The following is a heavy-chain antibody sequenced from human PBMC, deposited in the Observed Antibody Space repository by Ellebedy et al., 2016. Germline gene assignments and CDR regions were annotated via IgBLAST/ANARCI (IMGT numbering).Heavy chain of an antibody. CDR1: GYTLANSG. D-gene: IGHD3-16*01. J-gene: IGHJ6*02. V-gene: IGHV1-18*01. Sequence: ASVKVSCKASGYTLANSGISWVRQPPGQGLEWMGWISAYNGNTHFGQKVQGRVTLTADTSTSTAYMELRSLRSDDTAGYYCAKGGTDGPRGYYYYRMDVWGQGTTVTVSS. CDR3: AKGGTDGPRGYYYYRMDV. CDR2: ISAYNGNT.